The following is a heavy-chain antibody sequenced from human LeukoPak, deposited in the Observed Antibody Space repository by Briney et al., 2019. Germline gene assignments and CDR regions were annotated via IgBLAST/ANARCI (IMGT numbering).Heavy chain of an antibody. J-gene: IGHJ4*02. CDR1: GGTFSRYA. V-gene: IGHV1-69*05. CDR3: VRSELDRNDFDY. D-gene: IGHD1-1*01. Sequence: SVKVSCKASGGTFSRYAISWVRQAPGQGLQWMGGIIPIFGTANYAQKFQGRVTITTDESTSTAYMELSSLRSEDTAVYYCVRSELDRNDFDYWGQGTLVTVSS. CDR2: IIPIFGTA.